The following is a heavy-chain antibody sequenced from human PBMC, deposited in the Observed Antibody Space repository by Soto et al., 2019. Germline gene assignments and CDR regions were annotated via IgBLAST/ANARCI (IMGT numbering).Heavy chain of an antibody. Sequence: EVQLVESGGGLVKPGGSLRLSCAASGFTFSSYSMNWVRQAPGKGLEWVSSMSSSSSYIYYADSVKGRFTISRDNAKNSLYLQMNSLRAEDTAVYYCARDQGTTVESSYYYYGMDVWGQGTTVTVSS. CDR3: ARDQGTTVESSYYYYGMDV. J-gene: IGHJ6*02. V-gene: IGHV3-21*01. CDR2: MSSSSSYI. CDR1: GFTFSSYS.